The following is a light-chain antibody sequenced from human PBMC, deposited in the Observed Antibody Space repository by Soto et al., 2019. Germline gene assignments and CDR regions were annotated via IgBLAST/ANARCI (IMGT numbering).Light chain of an antibody. V-gene: IGKV3D-20*02. CDR1: EALGRNY. J-gene: IGKJ5*01. Sequence: ETLLTQSPGTRSLSPGERATLSCRASEALGRNYLAWYQQKPGQAPRLLLYGASTRATGIPVRFSGSGSGRDFTLTISSLEPEDFSVYYCQQRYNWPITFGQGTRLEI. CDR3: QQRYNWPIT. CDR2: GAS.